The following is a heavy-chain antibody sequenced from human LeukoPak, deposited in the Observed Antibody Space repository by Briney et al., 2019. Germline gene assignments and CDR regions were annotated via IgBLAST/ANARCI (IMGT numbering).Heavy chain of an antibody. V-gene: IGHV3-21*01. CDR2: IISSSIYI. D-gene: IGHD2-2*01. Sequence: GGSLRLSCAASGFIFSHYTMNWVRQAPGKGLVWVSSIISSSIYIYYADSVKGRFTISRDNAKNSLYLQMDSLRAEDTAVYYCASGSTSLEYFDYWGQGTLVTVSS. CDR3: ASGSTSLEYFDY. J-gene: IGHJ4*02. CDR1: GFIFSHYT.